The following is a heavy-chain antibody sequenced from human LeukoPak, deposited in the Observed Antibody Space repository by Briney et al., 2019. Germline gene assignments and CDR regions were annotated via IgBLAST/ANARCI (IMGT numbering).Heavy chain of an antibody. Sequence: SQTLSLTCTVSGGSISSGDNYWSWIRQPPGKGLEWIGYIYYSGSTYYNPSLKSRVTISVDTSKNQFSLKLSSVTAADTAVYYCARAGDNWSDCFDYWGQGTLVTVSS. CDR1: GGSISSGDNY. D-gene: IGHD1-20*01. J-gene: IGHJ4*02. CDR3: ARAGDNWSDCFDY. CDR2: IYYSGST. V-gene: IGHV4-30-4*01.